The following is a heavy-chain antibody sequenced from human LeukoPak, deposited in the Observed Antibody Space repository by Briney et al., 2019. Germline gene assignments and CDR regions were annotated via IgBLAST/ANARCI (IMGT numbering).Heavy chain of an antibody. CDR2: ISYDGSNK. J-gene: IGHJ4*02. CDR3: ARGAARMVEMGTMISFEY. Sequence: GGSLRLSCEASGFTFSTYAMTWVRQAPGKGLEWVAVISYDGSNKKYADSVKGRFTISRVNSQKTLYLQMNSLRAEDAAVYYCARGAARMVEMGTMISFEYWGQGTLVTVSS. D-gene: IGHD5-24*01. V-gene: IGHV3-30*04. CDR1: GFTFSTYA.